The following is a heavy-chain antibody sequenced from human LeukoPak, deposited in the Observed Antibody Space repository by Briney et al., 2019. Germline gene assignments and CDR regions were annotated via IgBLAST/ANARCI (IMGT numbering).Heavy chain of an antibody. D-gene: IGHD1-26*01. J-gene: IGHJ3*02. CDR3: AKVGWELRDAFDI. CDR1: GFSSSTYG. V-gene: IGHV3-23*01. CDR2: ISGSGGST. Sequence: GGSLRLSCAASGFSSSTYGLSWVRQAPGKGLEWVSAISGSGGSTYYADSVKGRFTISRDNSKNTLYLQMNSLRADDTAVYYCAKVGWELRDAFDIWGQGTMVTVSS.